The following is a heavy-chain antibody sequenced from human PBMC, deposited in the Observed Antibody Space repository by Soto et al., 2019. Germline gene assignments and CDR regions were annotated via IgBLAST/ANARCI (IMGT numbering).Heavy chain of an antibody. CDR3: ARDFIVVVPAANYYYYYGMDV. V-gene: IGHV3-33*01. Sequence: HPGGSLRLSCAASGFTFSSYGMHWVRQAPGKGLEWVAVIWYDGSNKYYADSVKGRFTISRDNSKNTLYLQMNSLRAEDTAVYYCARDFIVVVPAANYYYYYGMDVWGQGTTVTVS. D-gene: IGHD2-2*01. CDR2: IWYDGSNK. J-gene: IGHJ6*02. CDR1: GFTFSSYG.